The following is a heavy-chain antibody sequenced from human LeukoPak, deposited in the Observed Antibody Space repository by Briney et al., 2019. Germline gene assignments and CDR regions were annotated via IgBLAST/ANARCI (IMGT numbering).Heavy chain of an antibody. J-gene: IGHJ4*02. CDR1: GGSISSSRHS. CDR3: VRGGLRYFDWLFDEFDY. V-gene: IGHV4-39*07. D-gene: IGHD3-9*01. Sequence: SETLSLTCTVSGGSISSSRHSWGWIRQSPGKGLDWIGSLYNSGSTYYNPSLKSRVTISVDTSKNQFSLKLSSVTAADTAVYYCVRGGLRYFDWLFDEFDYWGQGTLVTVSS. CDR2: LYNSGST.